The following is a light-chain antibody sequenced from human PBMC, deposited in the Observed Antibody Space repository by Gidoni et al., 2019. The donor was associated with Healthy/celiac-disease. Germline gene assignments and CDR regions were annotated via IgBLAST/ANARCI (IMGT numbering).Light chain of an antibody. CDR2: LKSDGSH. V-gene: IGLV4-69*01. CDR1: SGHSRYA. CDR3: QTWGTGIGV. J-gene: IGLJ3*02. Sequence: QLVLTQSPSASASMGDSVKLTCTLSSGHSRYAIAWQQTQPEKGPRYVMRLKSDGSHSKGDGIPDRFSGSSSGAERYLTLSSLQSEDEADYYCQTWGTGIGVFGGGTKLTVL.